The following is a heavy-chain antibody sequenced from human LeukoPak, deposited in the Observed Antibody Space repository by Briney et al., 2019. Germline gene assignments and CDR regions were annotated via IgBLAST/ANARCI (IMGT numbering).Heavy chain of an antibody. CDR1: GFTFSSYA. CDR3: ARSRPLTSYGMDV. CDR2: ISYDGSNK. D-gene: IGHD6-6*01. Sequence: GGSLRLSCAASGFTFSSYAMHWVRQAPGKGLEWVAVISYDGSNKYYADSVKGRFTISRDNSKNTLYLQMNSLRAEDTAVYYCARSRPLTSYGMDVWGQGTTVTVSS. J-gene: IGHJ6*02. V-gene: IGHV3-30-3*01.